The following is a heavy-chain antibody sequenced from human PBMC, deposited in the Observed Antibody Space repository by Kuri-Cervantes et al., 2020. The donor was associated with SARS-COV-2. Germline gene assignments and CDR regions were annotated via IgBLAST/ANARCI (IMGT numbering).Heavy chain of an antibody. V-gene: IGHV3-30-3*01. CDR2: ISYAGSYK. J-gene: IGHJ4*02. CDR3: ARGEDYTSHDY. CDR1: GFTFSSYA. D-gene: IGHD4-11*01. Sequence: GGSLRLSCAASGFTFSSYAMHWVRQAPGKGLEWVAVISYAGSYKYYADSVKGRFTISRDNSKNTLYLQMNSLRAEDTAVYYCARGEDYTSHDYWGQGTLVTVSS.